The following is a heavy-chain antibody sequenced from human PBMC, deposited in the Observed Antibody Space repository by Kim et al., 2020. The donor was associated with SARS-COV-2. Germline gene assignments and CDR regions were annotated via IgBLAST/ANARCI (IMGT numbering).Heavy chain of an antibody. J-gene: IGHJ4*02. CDR2: ISWNSGSI. CDR3: AKDGTPTPAFFDY. Sequence: GGSLRLSCAASGFTFDDYAMHWVRQAPGKGLEWVSGISWNSGSIGYADSVKGRFTISRDNAKNSLYLQMNSLRAEDTALYYCAKDGTPTPAFFDYWGQGTLVNVSS. V-gene: IGHV3-9*01. CDR1: GFTFDDYA.